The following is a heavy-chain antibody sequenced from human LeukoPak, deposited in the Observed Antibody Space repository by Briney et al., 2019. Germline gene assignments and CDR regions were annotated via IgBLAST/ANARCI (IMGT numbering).Heavy chain of an antibody. CDR1: GYTFTGYY. J-gene: IGHJ4*02. D-gene: IGHD6-19*01. Sequence: ASVKVSCKASGYTFTGYYMHWVRRAPGQGLEWMGRINPNSGGTNYAQKFQGRVTMTRDTSISTAYMELSRLRSDDTAVYYCATSSIAVAGTEGSDYWGQGTLVTVSS. V-gene: IGHV1-2*06. CDR3: ATSSIAVAGTEGSDY. CDR2: INPNSGGT.